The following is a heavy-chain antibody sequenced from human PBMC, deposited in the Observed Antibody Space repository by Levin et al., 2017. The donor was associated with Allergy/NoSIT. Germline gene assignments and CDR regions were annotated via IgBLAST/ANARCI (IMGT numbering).Heavy chain of an antibody. Sequence: GESLKISCAASGFTFSDAWMNWVRQTPGKGLEWVGRIKSKIDGETTDYAAPVKGRFSLSRDDSKHTLYLQMNSLKTEDTAVYWCTTGSGDGYYYWGQGALVTVSS. CDR2: IKSKIDGETT. CDR1: GFTFSDAW. CDR3: TTGSGDGYYY. D-gene: IGHD2-21*01. J-gene: IGHJ4*02. V-gene: IGHV3-15*01.